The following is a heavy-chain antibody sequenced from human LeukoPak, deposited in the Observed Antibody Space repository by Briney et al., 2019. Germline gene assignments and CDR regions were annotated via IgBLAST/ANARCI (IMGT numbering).Heavy chain of an antibody. D-gene: IGHD6-19*01. CDR2: IYFSGST. Sequence: TSETLSLTCTVFGGSISSSSHYWGWIRQPPGEGLEWIGSIYFSGSTYYSPSLKSRVTISVDPSTNQFSLKLSSVTAADTAVYFCARHQWLGPFDSWGQGTPVTVSS. V-gene: IGHV4-39*01. J-gene: IGHJ4*02. CDR1: GGSISSSSHY. CDR3: ARHQWLGPFDS.